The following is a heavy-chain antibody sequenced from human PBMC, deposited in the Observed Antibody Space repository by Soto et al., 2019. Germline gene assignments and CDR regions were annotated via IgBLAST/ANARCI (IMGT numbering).Heavy chain of an antibody. J-gene: IGHJ5*02. Sequence: SHTLSLTCTVTGASVSPGAYYWGWVRQRPRRGLEWIGYIYESAYTNYNTSLQRRLTISLDRSNNPFSLGLRSVAAADTAVYYCVRALRHTAMVYPWFDPWRQGTLVTVS. D-gene: IGHD5-18*01. V-gene: IGHV4-31*03. CDR1: GASVSPGAYY. CDR3: VRALRHTAMVYPWFDP. CDR2: IYESAYT.